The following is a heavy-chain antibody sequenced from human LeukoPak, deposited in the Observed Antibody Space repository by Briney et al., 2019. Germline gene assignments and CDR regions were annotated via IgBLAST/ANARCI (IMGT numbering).Heavy chain of an antibody. CDR2: IQQDGSEK. CDR1: GFPFRSYW. J-gene: IGHJ6*04. CDR3: ARGWCPHCHGMGD. Sequence: GSLRLSRKTSGFPFRSYWMTWVRQAPGKGLEWVANIQQDGSEKYYVDSVRGRFTVSRDNAENLLYLQMDSLRAEDTAVYFCARGWCPHCHGMGDWGKGTTVTVSS. V-gene: IGHV3-7*03. D-gene: IGHD2-8*02.